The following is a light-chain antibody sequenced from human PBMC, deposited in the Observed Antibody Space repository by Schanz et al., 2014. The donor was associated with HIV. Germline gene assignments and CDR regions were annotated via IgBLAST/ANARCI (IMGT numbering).Light chain of an antibody. Sequence: QSALTQPRYASGSPGQSVTISCTGTRRDVGGYNHVSWYQQHPGSAPKVIIYEVTKRPSGVPDRFSGSKSGNTASLTVSGLQADDEADYYCTSYAGSNNVVFGGGTKLTVL. CDR3: TSYAGSNNVV. CDR1: RRDVGGYNH. V-gene: IGLV2-8*01. CDR2: EVT. J-gene: IGLJ2*01.